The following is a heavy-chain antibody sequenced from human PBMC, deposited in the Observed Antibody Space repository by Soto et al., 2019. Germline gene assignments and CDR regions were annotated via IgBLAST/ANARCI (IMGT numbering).Heavy chain of an antibody. J-gene: IGHJ6*02. CDR1: GFTFSSYW. CDR2: INSDGSST. Sequence: PGGSVRLSCTASGFTFSSYWIHWVRQAPGRGLLWVSRINSDGSSTTYADSVKGRFTISRDNAKDTVYLQMNSLRAEDTAVYFCASEASYYETSSALDVWGQGTTVTVSS. V-gene: IGHV3-74*01. D-gene: IGHD3-22*01. CDR3: ASEASYYETSSALDV.